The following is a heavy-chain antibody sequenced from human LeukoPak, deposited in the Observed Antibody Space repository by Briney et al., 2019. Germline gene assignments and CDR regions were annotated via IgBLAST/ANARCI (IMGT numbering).Heavy chain of an antibody. CDR2: INPNSGGT. J-gene: IGHJ5*02. V-gene: IGHV1-2*02. D-gene: IGHD1-7*01. Sequence: ASVKVSCKASGYTFTGYYMHWVRQAPGQGLEWMGWINPNSGGTNYAQKFQGRVTMTRDTSISTAYMELSRLRSDDTAVYYCARDITRTVANWNYGGWFDPWGQGTLVTVSS. CDR1: GYTFTGYY. CDR3: ARDITRTVANWNYGGWFDP.